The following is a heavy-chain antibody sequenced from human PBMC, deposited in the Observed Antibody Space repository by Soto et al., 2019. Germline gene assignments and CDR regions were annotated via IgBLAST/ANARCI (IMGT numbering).Heavy chain of an antibody. CDR3: VRSGHSFGGVM. V-gene: IGHV4-59*01. J-gene: IGHJ4*02. Sequence: SETLSLTCTVSGASMNNYYGSWVRQPPGKGLEWIGYMYYSGGSNSNPSLKGRVTISVDTSKNQISLKLTSVTAADTAVYYCVRSGHSFGGVMWGQGTLVTVSS. CDR2: MYYSGGS. D-gene: IGHD3-16*01. CDR1: GASMNNYY.